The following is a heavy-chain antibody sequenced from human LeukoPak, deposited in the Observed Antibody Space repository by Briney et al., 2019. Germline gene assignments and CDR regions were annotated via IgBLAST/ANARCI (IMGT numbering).Heavy chain of an antibody. CDR1: GFTFSSYA. CDR2: ISYDGSNK. Sequence: SGGSLRLSCAASGFTFSSYAMHWVRQAPGKGLEWVAVISYDGSNKYYADSVKGRFTISRDNSKNTLYLQMNSLRAEDTAVYYCARDMAEIRYFDWLLHYYGMDVWGQGTTVTVSS. CDR3: ARDMAEIRYFDWLLHYYGMDV. D-gene: IGHD3-9*01. J-gene: IGHJ6*02. V-gene: IGHV3-30-3*01.